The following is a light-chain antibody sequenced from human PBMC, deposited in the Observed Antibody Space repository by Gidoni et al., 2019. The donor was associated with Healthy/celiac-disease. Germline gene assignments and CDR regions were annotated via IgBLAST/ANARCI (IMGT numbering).Light chain of an antibody. CDR1: RSNTGSNY. CDR3: AAWDDSLSGYV. Sequence: QSVLTQLPSASGTPGQRVTLSCSGSRSNTGSNYVYWYQQLPGTAPKLLIYSNNQRPSGVPDRFSGSKSGTSASLAISGLRSEDEADYYCAAWDDSLSGYVFGTGTKVTVL. CDR2: SNN. J-gene: IGLJ1*01. V-gene: IGLV1-47*02.